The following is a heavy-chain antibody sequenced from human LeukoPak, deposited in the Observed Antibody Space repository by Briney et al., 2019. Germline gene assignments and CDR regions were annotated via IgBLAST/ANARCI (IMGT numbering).Heavy chain of an antibody. CDR2: IFPSGGEI. CDR1: GFTFSTFA. V-gene: IGHV3-23*01. D-gene: IGHD2-8*02. CDR3: ATYRQVLLPFDY. J-gene: IGHJ4*02. Sequence: GGSLRLSCVASGFTFSTFAMIWVRQPPGKGLEWVSSIFPSGGEIHYADSVRGRFTISRDNSKSTLSLQMNSLRAEDTAIYYCATYRQVLLPFDYWGQGTLVTVSS.